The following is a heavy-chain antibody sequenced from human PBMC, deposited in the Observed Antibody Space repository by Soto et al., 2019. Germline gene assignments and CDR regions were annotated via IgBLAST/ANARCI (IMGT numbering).Heavy chain of an antibody. Sequence: VQLAESGGGLAQPGGSLRLSCAASGFTLSGYAMDWVRQAPGKGLEYVSGISSNGVRTYYANVVQGRFTISRDNSKNTVYLQMGSLRPEDMAVYYCARRARPDFYYMDVWGKGTTVTVSS. V-gene: IGHV3-64*01. D-gene: IGHD6-6*01. CDR1: GFTLSGYA. J-gene: IGHJ6*03. CDR3: ARRARPDFYYMDV. CDR2: ISSNGVRT.